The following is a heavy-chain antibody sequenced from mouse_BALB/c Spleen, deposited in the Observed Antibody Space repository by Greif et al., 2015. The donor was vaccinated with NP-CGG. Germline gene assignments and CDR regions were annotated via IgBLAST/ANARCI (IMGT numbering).Heavy chain of an antibody. V-gene: IGHV1-7*01. D-gene: IGHD3-2*01. CDR1: GYTFTSYW. J-gene: IGHJ2*01. CDR3: ARLDSSGYGY. CDR2: INPSTGYT. Sequence: QVQLKQSGAELAKPGASVKMSCEASGYTFTSYWMHWVKQRPGQGLEWIGYINPSTGYTEYNQKFKDKATLTADKSSSTAYMQLSSLTSEDSAVYYCARLDSSGYGYWGQGTTLTVSS.